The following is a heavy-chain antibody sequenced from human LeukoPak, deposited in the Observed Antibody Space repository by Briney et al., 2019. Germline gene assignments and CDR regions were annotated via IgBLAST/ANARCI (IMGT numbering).Heavy chain of an antibody. D-gene: IGHD3-3*01. CDR3: ARGVRFLEWLVDY. CDR1: GGTFSSYA. CDR2: IIPIFGTA. Sequence: ASVKVSCKASGGTFSSYAISWVRQAPGQGLEWMGGIIPIFGTANYAQKFQGRVTITADESTSTAYMELSSLRSEDTAVYYCARGVRFLEWLVDYWGQGALVTVSS. J-gene: IGHJ4*02. V-gene: IGHV1-69*13.